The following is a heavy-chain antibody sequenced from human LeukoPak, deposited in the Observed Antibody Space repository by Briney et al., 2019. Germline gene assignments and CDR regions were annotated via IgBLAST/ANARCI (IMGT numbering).Heavy chain of an antibody. CDR2: IYYSGST. Sequence: ASETLSLTCAVSGGSISSGGYSWSWIRQPPGKGLEWIGYIYYSGSTYYNPSLKSLITISVDTSKNQFSLKLSSVTAADTAVYYCARGDWSSSIDYWGQGTLVAVSS. D-gene: IGHD6-6*01. V-gene: IGHV4-30-2*05. CDR1: GGSISSGGYS. CDR3: ARGDWSSSIDY. J-gene: IGHJ4*02.